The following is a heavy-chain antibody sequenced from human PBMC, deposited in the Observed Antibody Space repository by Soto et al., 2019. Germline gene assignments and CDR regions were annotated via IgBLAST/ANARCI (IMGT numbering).Heavy chain of an antibody. CDR1: GYTFTSYG. CDR2: ISAYNGNT. D-gene: IGHD3-22*01. V-gene: IGHV1-18*01. J-gene: IGHJ5*02. Sequence: GASVKVSCKASGYTFTSYGISWVRQAPGQGLEWMGWISAYNGNTNYAQKLQGRVTMTTDTSTSTAYMELRSLRSDDTAVYYCAMDDVVTEYNWFDPWGQGTLVTVSS. CDR3: AMDDVVTEYNWFDP.